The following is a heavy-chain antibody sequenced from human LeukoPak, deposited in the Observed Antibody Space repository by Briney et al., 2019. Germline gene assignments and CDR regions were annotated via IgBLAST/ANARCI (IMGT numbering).Heavy chain of an antibody. Sequence: SETLSLTCTVSGGSISSSSYYWGWIRQPPGKGLEWIGSIYHSGSTYYNPSLKSRVTISVDTSKNQFSLKLSSVTAADTAVYYCARGGGYSPRAFDYWGQGTLVTVSS. CDR3: ARGGGYSPRAFDY. CDR2: IYHSGST. V-gene: IGHV4-39*07. CDR1: GGSISSSSYY. J-gene: IGHJ4*02. D-gene: IGHD3-22*01.